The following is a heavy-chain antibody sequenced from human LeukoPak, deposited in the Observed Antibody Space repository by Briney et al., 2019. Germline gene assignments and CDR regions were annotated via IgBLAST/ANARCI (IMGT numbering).Heavy chain of an antibody. V-gene: IGHV3-53*01. D-gene: IGHD3-22*01. CDR2: IYSGGST. CDR3: ARDHWDSSGYYGLGYYYYGMDV. Sequence: GGSLRLSCAASGFTVSSNYMSWVRQAPGKGLEWVSVIYSGGSTYYADSVKGRFTISRDNSKDTLHLQMNSLRAEDTAVYYCARDHWDSSGYYGLGYYYYGMDVWGQGTTVTVSS. CDR1: GFTVSSNY. J-gene: IGHJ6*02.